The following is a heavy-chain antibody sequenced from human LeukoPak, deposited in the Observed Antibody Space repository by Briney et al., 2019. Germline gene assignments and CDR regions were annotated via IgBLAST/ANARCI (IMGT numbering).Heavy chain of an antibody. D-gene: IGHD3-10*01. Sequence: AGGSLRLSCAASGLTFDDYAMHWVRQAPGKGLEWVSLISWDGGSTYYADSVKGRFTISRDNSKNSLYLQMNSLRAEDTALYYCAKGGPRYYYYYYMDVWGKGTTVTVSS. CDR3: AKGGPRYYYYYYMDV. CDR2: ISWDGGST. CDR1: GLTFDDYA. J-gene: IGHJ6*03. V-gene: IGHV3-43D*03.